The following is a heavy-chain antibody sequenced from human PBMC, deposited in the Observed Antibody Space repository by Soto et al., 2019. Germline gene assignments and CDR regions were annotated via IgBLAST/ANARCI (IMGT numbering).Heavy chain of an antibody. J-gene: IGHJ4*02. CDR3: ARSSGYVPGGY. CDR2: IHHSGST. V-gene: IGHV4-38-2*01. Sequence: SETQSLTCAVSGYPISSGYYWGWIRQPPGKGLEWIGIIHHSGSTYYNPSLRSRITISVHTSKNQFSLKMPSVTAADTAVYYCARSSGYVPGGYWGQGILVTVSS. CDR1: GYPISSGYY. D-gene: IGHD5-12*01.